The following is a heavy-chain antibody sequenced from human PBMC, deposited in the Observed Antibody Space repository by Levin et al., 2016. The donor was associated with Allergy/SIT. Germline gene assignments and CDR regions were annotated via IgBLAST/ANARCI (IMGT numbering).Heavy chain of an antibody. CDR1: GGTFSSYA. D-gene: IGHD4-11*01. Sequence: SVKVSCKASGGTFSSYAISWVRQAPGQGLEWMGGIIPIFGTANYAQKFQGRVTITADESTSTAYMELSSLRSEDTAVYYCARVRNDYSNHEIDYWGQGTLVTVSS. CDR3: ARVRNDYSNHEIDY. J-gene: IGHJ4*02. V-gene: IGHV1-69*13. CDR2: IIPIFGTA.